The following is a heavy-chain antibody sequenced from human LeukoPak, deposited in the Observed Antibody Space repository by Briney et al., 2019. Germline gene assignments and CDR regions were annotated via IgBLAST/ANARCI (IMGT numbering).Heavy chain of an antibody. D-gene: IGHD6-13*01. CDR3: ARDLPYSSWYYFDY. J-gene: IGHJ4*02. CDR2: INPNSGGT. Sequence: GASVKVSCKASGYTFTGYYMHWVRQAPGQGLEWMGWINPNSGGTNYAQKFQGRVTMTRDTSISTAYMELSRLRSDDTAVYYCARDLPYSSWYYFDYWGQGTLVTVSS. CDR1: GYTFTGYY. V-gene: IGHV1-2*02.